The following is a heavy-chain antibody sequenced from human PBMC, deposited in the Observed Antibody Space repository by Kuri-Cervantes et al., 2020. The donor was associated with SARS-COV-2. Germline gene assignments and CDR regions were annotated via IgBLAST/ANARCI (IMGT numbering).Heavy chain of an antibody. Sequence: GESLKISCAASGFAFSSYVLHWVRRAPGKGPEWVSAIGTGGDTYYADSVMGRFTISRDNAKNSLYLQMNSLRAEDTAVYYCAREGSSWLGADYWGQGTLVTVSS. CDR2: IGTGGDT. CDR3: AREGSSWLGADY. J-gene: IGHJ4*02. D-gene: IGHD6-13*01. CDR1: GFAFSSYV. V-gene: IGHV3-47*02.